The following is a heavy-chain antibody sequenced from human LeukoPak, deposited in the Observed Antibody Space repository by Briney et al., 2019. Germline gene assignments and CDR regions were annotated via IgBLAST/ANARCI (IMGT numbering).Heavy chain of an antibody. J-gene: IGHJ4*02. CDR1: GGSVSSSGYY. Sequence: PSETLSLTCTVSGGSVSSSGYYWGWIRQPPGKGLEWIGTIHYNGGTYYNSSLKSRVTISVDTSTSQFSLRLSSVTAADTAVYYCARQPALTHSHLDYWGQGTLVTVSS. CDR2: IHYNGGT. V-gene: IGHV4-39*01. CDR3: ARQPALTHSHLDY.